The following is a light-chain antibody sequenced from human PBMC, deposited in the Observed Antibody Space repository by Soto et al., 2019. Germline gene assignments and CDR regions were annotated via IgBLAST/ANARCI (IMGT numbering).Light chain of an antibody. CDR1: PGISSW. Sequence: DIQMPQSPSSVSASVGDRVTITCRASPGISSWLAWYQQTPGKAPKLLIYAAYSLKSGIPSRFSGSGSGTDFTLAISSLQPEDFATYYCEQANSFPLTLGGGTKVEIK. J-gene: IGKJ4*01. CDR2: AAY. CDR3: EQANSFPLT. V-gene: IGKV1-12*01.